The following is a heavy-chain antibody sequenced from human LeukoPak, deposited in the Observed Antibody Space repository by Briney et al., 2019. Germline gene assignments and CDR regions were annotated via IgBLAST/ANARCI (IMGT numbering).Heavy chain of an antibody. CDR1: GFTFSNYW. CDR2: ISSDESSP. Sequence: GGSLRLSCAASGFTFSNYWMHWVRQAPGKGLVWVSRISSDESSPTYADSVKGRFTISRDNAKNTLYLQMNSLRAEDTAVYYCARGTGYAVFDYWGQGTLVTVSS. J-gene: IGHJ4*02. D-gene: IGHD5-12*01. V-gene: IGHV3-74*01. CDR3: ARGTGYAVFDY.